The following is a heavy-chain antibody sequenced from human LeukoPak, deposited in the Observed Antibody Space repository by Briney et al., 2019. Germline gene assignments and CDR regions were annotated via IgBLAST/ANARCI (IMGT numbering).Heavy chain of an antibody. CDR1: GFTFRGYG. Sequence: GQSLRLSCEASGFTFRGYGMHWVRQSPGKGLEWVAVISYDGNAKAFADSVKGRFIISRDNPKNTLFLQMNSLRPEDTGLYYCARDRHSYGFTLAAWGQGTPVNVSS. V-gene: IGHV3-30*03. CDR2: ISYDGNAK. D-gene: IGHD5-18*01. CDR3: ARDRHSYGFTLAA. J-gene: IGHJ5*02.